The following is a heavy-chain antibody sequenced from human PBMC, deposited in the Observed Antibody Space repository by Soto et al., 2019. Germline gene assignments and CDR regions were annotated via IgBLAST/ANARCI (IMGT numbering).Heavy chain of an antibody. V-gene: IGHV3-21*01. CDR3: ASVGDPPHNWFDP. CDR2: ISSSSSYI. Sequence: PGGSLRLSCAASGFTFSSYSMNWVRQAPGKGLEWVSSISSSSSYIYYADSVKGRFTISRDNAKNSLYLQMNSLRAEDTAVYYCASVGDPPHNWFDPWGQGTLVTVSS. J-gene: IGHJ5*02. D-gene: IGHD2-15*01. CDR1: GFTFSSYS.